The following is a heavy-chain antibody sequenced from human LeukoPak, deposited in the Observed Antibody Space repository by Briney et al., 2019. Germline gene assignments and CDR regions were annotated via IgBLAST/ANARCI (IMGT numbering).Heavy chain of an antibody. Sequence: GGSLRLSCAASGFTFSSFGMHWVRRAPGKGQEWVAVIWYDASNKYYADSVKGRFTISRDNSKNTLYLQMNSLRDDDTAVYYCVRGVGVSRFNYFDPWGQGTLVTVSS. J-gene: IGHJ5*02. CDR2: IWYDASNK. CDR1: GFTFSSFG. V-gene: IGHV3-33*01. D-gene: IGHD1-26*01. CDR3: VRGVGVSRFNYFDP.